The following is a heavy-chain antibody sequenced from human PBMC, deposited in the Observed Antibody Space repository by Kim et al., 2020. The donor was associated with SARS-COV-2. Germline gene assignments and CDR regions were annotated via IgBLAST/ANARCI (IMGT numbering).Heavy chain of an antibody. J-gene: IGHJ6*02. V-gene: IGHV4-59*09. CDR3: ARGDHAYYGLDV. Sequence: NYNPSLKCRVTVSVDMSKNQFFLNLSSVPGADTAVYYCARGDHAYYGLDVWGQGTPVTVSS.